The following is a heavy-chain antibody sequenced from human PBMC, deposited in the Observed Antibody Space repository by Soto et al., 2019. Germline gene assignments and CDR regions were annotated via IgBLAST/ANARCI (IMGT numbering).Heavy chain of an antibody. CDR2: IYYSGST. CDR3: ARDPAQEMHGIWSGYYADWYFDL. V-gene: IGHV4-31*03. J-gene: IGHJ2*01. Sequence: QVQLQESGPGLVKPSQTLSLTCTVSGGSISSGGYYWSWIRQHPGKGLEWIGYIYYSGSTYYNPSLKSRVTISVDTPKNQFSLKLSSVTAADTAVYYCARDPAQEMHGIWSGYYADWYFDLWGRGTLVTVSS. CDR1: GGSISSGGYY. D-gene: IGHD3-3*01.